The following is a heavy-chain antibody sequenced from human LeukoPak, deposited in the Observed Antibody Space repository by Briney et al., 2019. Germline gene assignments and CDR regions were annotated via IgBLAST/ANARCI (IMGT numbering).Heavy chain of an antibody. Sequence: GGSLRLSCAASGFTFRSYWMSWVRQAPGKGMEWVANLKEDGSEKYYVDSVKGRFTISRDNTKNSLYLQMNSLRADDTAVYYCARGGYSYTWPPSYYYGMDVWGQGTTVTASS. CDR2: LKEDGSEK. CDR1: GFTFRSYW. V-gene: IGHV3-7*05. D-gene: IGHD5-18*01. J-gene: IGHJ6*02. CDR3: ARGGYSYTWPPSYYYGMDV.